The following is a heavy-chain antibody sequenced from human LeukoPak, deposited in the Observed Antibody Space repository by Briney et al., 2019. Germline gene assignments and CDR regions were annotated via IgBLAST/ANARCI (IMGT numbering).Heavy chain of an antibody. V-gene: IGHV3-23*01. Sequence: GGSLSLSCDASGFPFNTFAIIWVRQPPGKGLEWVSSIFPSGGEIHYADSVRGRFTISRDNSKNTLYLQMNSLRAEDTAVYYCAKDFLKSISLIRGIRSWVGYFDYCGQGTLVTVSS. J-gene: IGHJ4*02. CDR1: GFPFNTFA. D-gene: IGHD3-10*01. CDR2: IFPSGGEI. CDR3: AKDFLKSISLIRGIRSWVGYFDY.